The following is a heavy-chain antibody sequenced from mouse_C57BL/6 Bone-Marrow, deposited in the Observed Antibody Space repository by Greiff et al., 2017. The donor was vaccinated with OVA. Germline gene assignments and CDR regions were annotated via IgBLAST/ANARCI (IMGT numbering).Heavy chain of an antibody. V-gene: IGHV3-6*01. CDR1: GYSITSGYY. CDR2: ISYDGSN. J-gene: IGHJ2*01. CDR3: ATGTLTYYFDY. D-gene: IGHD4-1*01. Sequence: VQLKESGPGLVKPSQSLSLTCSVTGYSITSGYYWNWIRQFPGNKLEWMGYISYDGSNNYNPSLKNRISITRDTSKNQFFLKLNSVTTEDTATYYCATGTLTYYFDYWGQGTTLTVSS.